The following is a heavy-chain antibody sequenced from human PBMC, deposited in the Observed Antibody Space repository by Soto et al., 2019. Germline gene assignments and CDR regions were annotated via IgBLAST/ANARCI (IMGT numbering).Heavy chain of an antibody. CDR3: ARVTMVRVRPPHYGMDV. D-gene: IGHD3-10*01. V-gene: IGHV4-30-2*01. CDR1: GGSISSGGYS. J-gene: IGHJ6*02. Sequence: PSETLSLTCAVSGGSISSGGYSWSWIRQPPGKGLEWIGYIYHSGSTYYNPSLKSRVTISVDRSKNQFSLKLSSVTAADTAVYYCARVTMVRVRPPHYGMDVWGQGPTLTVS. CDR2: IYHSGST.